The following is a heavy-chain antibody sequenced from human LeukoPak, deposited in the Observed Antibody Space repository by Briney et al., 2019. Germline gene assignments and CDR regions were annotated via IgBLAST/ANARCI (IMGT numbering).Heavy chain of an antibody. CDR3: ASGERGYSYDDLFDY. CDR2: ISGDGGRT. Sequence: GGSLRLSCAASGFTFDDYAMHWVRQAPGKGLEWVSLISGDGGRTYYADSVKGRFTISRDNSKNSLYLQMNSLRTEDTALYYCASGERGYSYDDLFDYWGQGTLVTVSS. V-gene: IGHV3-43*02. CDR1: GFTFDDYA. D-gene: IGHD5-18*01. J-gene: IGHJ4*02.